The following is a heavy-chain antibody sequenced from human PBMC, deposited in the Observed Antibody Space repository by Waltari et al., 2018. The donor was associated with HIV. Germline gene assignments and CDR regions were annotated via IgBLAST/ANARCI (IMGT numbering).Heavy chain of an antibody. D-gene: IGHD3-9*01. Sequence: QVQLVQSGAEVKKPGSSVKVSCKASGGTFSSYAISWVRQAPGQGLEWMGGIIPIFGTANYAQKFQGRVTITADESTSTAYMELSSLRSEDTAVYYCARAKRYDILRAGAYYGMDVWGQGTTVTVSS. CDR1: GGTFSSYA. CDR2: IIPIFGTA. CDR3: ARAKRYDILRAGAYYGMDV. J-gene: IGHJ6*02. V-gene: IGHV1-69*01.